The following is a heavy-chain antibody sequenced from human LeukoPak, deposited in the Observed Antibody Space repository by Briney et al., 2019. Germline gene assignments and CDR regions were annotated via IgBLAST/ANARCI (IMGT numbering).Heavy chain of an antibody. V-gene: IGHV3-23*01. CDR2: ISGSGGST. J-gene: IGHJ5*02. CDR1: GFTFSSYD. D-gene: IGHD3-22*01. CDR3: AKDPYDSSGYQNWFDP. Sequence: GGSLRLSCAASGFTFSSYDMHWVRQATGKGLEWVSAISGSGGSTYYADSVKGRFTISRDNSKNTLYLQMNSLRAEDTAVYYCAKDPYDSSGYQNWFDPWGQGTLVTVSS.